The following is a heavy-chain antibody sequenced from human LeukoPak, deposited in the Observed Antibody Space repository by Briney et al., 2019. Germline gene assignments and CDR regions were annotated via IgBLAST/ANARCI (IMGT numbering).Heavy chain of an antibody. D-gene: IGHD5-18*01. Sequence: GGSLRLSCAASGFTFSTYWMSWVRQAPGKGLEWVANIRQDGSDKYYVDSVKGRFTISRDNAKNTLYLQMNSLRAEDTAVYYCARGGIYSYGPGDYWGQGTLVTVSS. J-gene: IGHJ4*02. CDR2: IRQDGSDK. V-gene: IGHV3-7*01. CDR3: ARGGIYSYGPGDY. CDR1: GFTFSTYW.